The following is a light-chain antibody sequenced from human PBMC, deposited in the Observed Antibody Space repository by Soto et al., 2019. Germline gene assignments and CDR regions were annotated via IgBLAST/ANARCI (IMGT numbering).Light chain of an antibody. CDR1: SSDVGDYNY. CDR3: SSYTSSSTYV. CDR2: EVN. V-gene: IGLV2-14*01. J-gene: IGLJ1*01. Sequence: QSALTQPASVSGSPGQSITISCTGASSDVGDYNYVSWYQHHPGKAPKLLIYEVNNRPSGVSDRFSGSKSGNVASLTISWLQAEDEPDYYCSSYTSSSTYVFGTGTKLTVL.